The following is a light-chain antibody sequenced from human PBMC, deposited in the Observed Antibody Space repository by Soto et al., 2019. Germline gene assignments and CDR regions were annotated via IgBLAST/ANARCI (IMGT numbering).Light chain of an antibody. CDR3: QQYYNTLSLT. J-gene: IGKJ4*01. Sequence: DIVMTQSPDSLAVSLGERATINCKSSQSVLYSSTNKNYLAWYQQKPGQPPKLLIYWASTRESGVPDRFSRSGSGTDFTLTISSLQAEHVAVYYCQQYYNTLSLTSGGGTKVEIK. CDR1: QSVLYSSTNKNY. V-gene: IGKV4-1*01. CDR2: WAS.